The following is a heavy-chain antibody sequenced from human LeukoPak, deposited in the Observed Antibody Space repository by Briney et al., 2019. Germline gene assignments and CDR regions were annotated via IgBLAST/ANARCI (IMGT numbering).Heavy chain of an antibody. CDR2: IRYDGSIK. V-gene: IGHV3-30*04. CDR1: GFTFSSYA. D-gene: IGHD3-10*01. Sequence: GGSLRLSCAASGFTFSSYAMHWVRQAPGKGLEWVAFIRYDGSIKYYADSVKGRFIISRDNSKNTLYLQMNSLETDDTAVYYCASSITMENSDYWGQGTLVTVSS. J-gene: IGHJ4*02. CDR3: ASSITMENSDY.